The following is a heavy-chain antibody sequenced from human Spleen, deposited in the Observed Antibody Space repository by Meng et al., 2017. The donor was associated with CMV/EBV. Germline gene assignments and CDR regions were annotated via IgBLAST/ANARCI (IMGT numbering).Heavy chain of an antibody. Sequence: ASGFTFSSYAMSWVRQAPGKGLEWVSAISGSGGSTYYADSVKGRFTISRDNSKNTLYLQMNSLRAEDTAVYYCAKYSSSWYANFDYWGQGTLVTVSS. CDR1: GFTFSSYA. J-gene: IGHJ4*02. CDR2: ISGSGGST. D-gene: IGHD6-13*01. V-gene: IGHV3-23*01. CDR3: AKYSSSWYANFDY.